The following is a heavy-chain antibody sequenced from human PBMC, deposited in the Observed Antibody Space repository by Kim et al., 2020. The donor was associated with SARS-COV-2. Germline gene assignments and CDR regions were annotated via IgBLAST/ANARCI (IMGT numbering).Heavy chain of an antibody. Sequence: SETLSLTCTVSGGSISNYYWSWIRQSPGKGLEWIGYIQNSGSTNYNPSLKSRVTISVDTSKNQFSLRLTSVTAADTALYYCARQPYCSASSCHLPFDYWG. D-gene: IGHD2-15*01. CDR2: IQNSGST. CDR3: ARQPYCSASSCHLPFDY. CDR1: GGSISNYY. V-gene: IGHV4-59*08. J-gene: IGHJ4*01.